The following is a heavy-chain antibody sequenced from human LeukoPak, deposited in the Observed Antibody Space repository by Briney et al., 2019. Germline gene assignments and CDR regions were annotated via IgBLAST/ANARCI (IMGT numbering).Heavy chain of an antibody. CDR1: GFTLSSYE. Sequence: GGSLRLSCAASGFTLSSYEMNWLRQAPGKGLEWGSYISSSGSTIYYADSVKGRFTISRDNAKNSLYLQMNSLRAEDTAVYYCAELGITMIGGVWGKGTTVTISS. V-gene: IGHV3-48*03. D-gene: IGHD3-10*02. CDR3: AELGITMIGGV. J-gene: IGHJ6*04. CDR2: ISSSGSTI.